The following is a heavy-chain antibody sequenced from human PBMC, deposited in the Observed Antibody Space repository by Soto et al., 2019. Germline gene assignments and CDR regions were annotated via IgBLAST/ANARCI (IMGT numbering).Heavy chain of an antibody. Sequence: EVQLVESGGGLVQPGGSLRPPWAASGSPFSTSWMHWARQPPGKGWVWVSRINSDGSSTGNADSVKGRFTISRDNAKNTLYLQMNSLRAEDTAVYYCVRTSLVVAAATREDYWGQGTLVTVSS. V-gene: IGHV3-74*01. D-gene: IGHD2-15*01. J-gene: IGHJ4*02. CDR3: VRTSLVVAAATREDY. CDR1: GSPFSTSW. CDR2: INSDGSST.